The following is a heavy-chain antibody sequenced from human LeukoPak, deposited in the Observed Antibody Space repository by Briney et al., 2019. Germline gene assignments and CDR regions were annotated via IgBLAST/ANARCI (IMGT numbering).Heavy chain of an antibody. V-gene: IGHV3-20*04. D-gene: IGHD3-10*01. J-gene: IGHJ6*03. CDR2: INWNGGST. CDR1: GVTFDDDG. CDR3: ARDREWFGDHYYYMDV. Sequence: PVGSLRLSCAASGVTFDDDGMSGGCEGPGEGVEWGSGINWNGGSTGYADSVKGRFTISRDNAKNSLYLQMNSLRAEDTALYYCARDREWFGDHYYYMDVWGKGTTVTVSS.